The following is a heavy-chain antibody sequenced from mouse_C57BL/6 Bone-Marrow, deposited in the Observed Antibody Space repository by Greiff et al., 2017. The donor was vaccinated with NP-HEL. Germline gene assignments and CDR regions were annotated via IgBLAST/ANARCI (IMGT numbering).Heavy chain of an antibody. Sequence: EVKLVESGGDLVKPGGSLKLSCAASGFTFSSYGMSWVRQTPDKRLEWVATISSGGSYTYYPDSVKGRFTISRDNAKNTLYLQMSSLKSEDTAMYYCARQAGTRFAYWGQGTLVTVSA. CDR3: ARQAGTRFAY. V-gene: IGHV5-6*01. CDR2: ISSGGSYT. D-gene: IGHD4-1*01. J-gene: IGHJ3*01. CDR1: GFTFSSYG.